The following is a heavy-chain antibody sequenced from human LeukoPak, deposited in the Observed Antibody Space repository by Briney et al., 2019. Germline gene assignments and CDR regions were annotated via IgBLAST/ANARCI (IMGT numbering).Heavy chain of an antibody. CDR1: GFTVSNNY. J-gene: IGHJ4*02. D-gene: IGHD3-9*01. Sequence: PGGSLRLACAASGFTVSNNYMSWVRQAPGKGLEWVSAIPASGPKTYYTGSVRGRFTISRDNSKNTVYLQMQSLRAEDTAVYYCVKEASKTFDIYTADYWGQGTLVTVSS. CDR2: IPASGPKT. CDR3: VKEASKTFDIYTADY. V-gene: IGHV3-23*01.